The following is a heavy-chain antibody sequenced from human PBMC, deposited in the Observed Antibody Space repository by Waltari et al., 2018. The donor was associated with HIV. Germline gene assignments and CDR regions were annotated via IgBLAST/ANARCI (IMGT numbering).Heavy chain of an antibody. CDR3: AKDFDTSGLPYVVIDS. J-gene: IGHJ4*02. Sequence: EVKLVQSVGGLVQPGGSLRLSCTASGVTFRSHAMSWVRQTPGKGLQWVSTISGSGSHTYYADSAKGRFTISRDNSENTLFLQMTGLRVEDTARYFCAKDFDTSGLPYVVIDSWGQGTLVTVSS. V-gene: IGHV3-23*04. CDR2: ISGSGSHT. D-gene: IGHD3-22*01. CDR1: GVTFRSHA.